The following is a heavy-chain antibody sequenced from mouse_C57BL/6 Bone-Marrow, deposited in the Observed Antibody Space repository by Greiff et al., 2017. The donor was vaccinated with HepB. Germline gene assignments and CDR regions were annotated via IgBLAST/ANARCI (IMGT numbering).Heavy chain of an antibody. Sequence: EVMLVESGGGLVKPGGSLKLSCAASGFTFSDYGMHWVRQAPEKGLEWVAYISSGSSTIYYADTVKGRFTISRDNAKNTLFLQMTSLRSEDTAMYYCARGYYYGSTHWYFDVWGTGTTVTVSS. CDR1: GFTFSDYG. CDR2: ISSGSSTI. CDR3: ARGYYYGSTHWYFDV. J-gene: IGHJ1*03. V-gene: IGHV5-17*01. D-gene: IGHD1-1*01.